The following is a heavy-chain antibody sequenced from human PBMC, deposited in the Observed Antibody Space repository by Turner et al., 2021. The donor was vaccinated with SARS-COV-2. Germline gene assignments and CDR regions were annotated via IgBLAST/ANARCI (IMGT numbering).Heavy chain of an antibody. CDR2: ISGSGANT. D-gene: IGHD1-26*01. CDR1: GFTFNSYA. J-gene: IGHJ4*02. Sequence: EVQLLESGGGLVQPGVSLTLSCAASGFTFNSYAMSWVRQAPGTGLQWVSVISGSGANTYYADSVKGRFTISRDNSKNTLYLQMNSLRAEDTAVYYCATGSGSYYFSPTYYFDYWGQGTLVTVSS. V-gene: IGHV3-23*01. CDR3: ATGSGSYYFSPTYYFDY.